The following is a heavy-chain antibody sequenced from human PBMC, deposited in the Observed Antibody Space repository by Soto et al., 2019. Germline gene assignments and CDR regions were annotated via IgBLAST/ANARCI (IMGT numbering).Heavy chain of an antibody. CDR2: IDNSGTIK. CDR1: GFTFSDYY. V-gene: IGHV3-11*01. J-gene: IGHJ4*02. D-gene: IGHD2-15*01. Sequence: NPGGSLRLSCAASGFTFSDYYMTWIRQAPGKGLEWVSYIDNSGTIKYYADSVKGRFTISRDNTKNSLSLQMNSLGAEDTAIYYCARIEGDCSGGSCYPGGFDYWGQGALVTVSS. CDR3: ARIEGDCSGGSCYPGGFDY.